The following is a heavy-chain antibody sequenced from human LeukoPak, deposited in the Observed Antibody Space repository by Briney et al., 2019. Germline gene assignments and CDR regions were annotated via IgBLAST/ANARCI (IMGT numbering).Heavy chain of an antibody. CDR3: ARADYDILTGHLNWFDP. V-gene: IGHV4-59*01. CDR1: GGSISSYY. D-gene: IGHD3-9*01. CDR2: IYYSGST. Sequence: PSETLSLTCTVSGGSISSYYWSWIRQPPGKGLEWIGYIYYSGSTNYNPSLKSRVTISVDTSKNQFSLKLSSVTAADTAVYYCARADYDILTGHLNWFDPWGQGTLVTVSS. J-gene: IGHJ5*02.